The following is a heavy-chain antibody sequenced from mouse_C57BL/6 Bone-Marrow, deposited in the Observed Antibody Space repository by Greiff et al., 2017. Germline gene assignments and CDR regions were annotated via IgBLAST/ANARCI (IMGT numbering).Heavy chain of an antibody. V-gene: IGHV14-4*01. D-gene: IGHD4-1*01. Sequence: EVQLQQSGAELVRPAASVKLSCTASGFNIKDDYMHWVKQRPEQGLEWIGWIDPENGDTEYASKFQGKATITADTSSNTAYLQLSSLPSEDTAVYYCTTVGLTGPFAYWGQGTLVTVSA. J-gene: IGHJ3*01. CDR1: GFNIKDDY. CDR2: IDPENGDT. CDR3: TTVGLTGPFAY.